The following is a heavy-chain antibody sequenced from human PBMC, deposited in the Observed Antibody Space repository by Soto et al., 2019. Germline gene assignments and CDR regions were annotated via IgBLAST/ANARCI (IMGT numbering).Heavy chain of an antibody. Sequence: PGGSLRLSCSVSGFTFSTYSMSWVRQAPGKGLEWVSSMSNSYSYIYYADSVKGRFTISRDNANKPLYLHMNSLRAEDTAVYYCANEYCSGGSCYSGYFDYWGQGT. CDR1: GFTFSTYS. J-gene: IGHJ4*02. CDR3: ANEYCSGGSCYSGYFDY. D-gene: IGHD2-15*01. CDR2: MSNSYSYI. V-gene: IGHV3-21*01.